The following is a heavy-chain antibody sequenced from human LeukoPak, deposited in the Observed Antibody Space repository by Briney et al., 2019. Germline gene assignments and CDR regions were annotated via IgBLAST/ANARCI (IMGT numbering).Heavy chain of an antibody. D-gene: IGHD2-8*01. CDR1: GFTFSSYG. CDR3: ARLPLPIDCTNGVCYPGSHDAFDI. J-gene: IGHJ3*02. CDR2: IWYDGSNK. V-gene: IGHV3-33*01. Sequence: GGSLRLSCAASGFTFSSYGMHWVRQAPGKGLEWVAVIWYDGSNKYYADSVKGRFTISRDNSKNTLYLQMNSLRAEDTAVYYCARLPLPIDCTNGVCYPGSHDAFDIWGPGTMVTVSS.